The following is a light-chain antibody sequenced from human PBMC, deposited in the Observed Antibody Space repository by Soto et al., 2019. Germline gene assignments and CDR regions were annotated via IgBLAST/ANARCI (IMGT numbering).Light chain of an antibody. Sequence: DIVLTQSPGTLSLSPGERATLSCRASQSVTTSYLAWYQQKPGQAPRLLMYGASSRATGIPDRFSGSGSGTDFTLTITRLEPEDFAVYYCQQYDSLPRTFGQGTKVEIK. CDR1: QSVTTSY. J-gene: IGKJ1*01. V-gene: IGKV3-20*01. CDR2: GAS. CDR3: QQYDSLPRT.